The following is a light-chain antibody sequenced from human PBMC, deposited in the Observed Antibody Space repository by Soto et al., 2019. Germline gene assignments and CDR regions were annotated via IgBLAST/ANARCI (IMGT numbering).Light chain of an antibody. CDR3: CSFAGSITPYV. J-gene: IGLJ1*01. V-gene: IGLV2-23*01. CDR2: EDN. Sequence: QSVLTQPASVSGSPGQSITISCTGNSSDVGSYTLVSWYQVHPGKAPKLLTYEDNERPSGVSNRFSGSKSGNTASLTISGLQAEDEADYYCCSFAGSITPYVFGTGTKVTVL. CDR1: SSDVGSYTL.